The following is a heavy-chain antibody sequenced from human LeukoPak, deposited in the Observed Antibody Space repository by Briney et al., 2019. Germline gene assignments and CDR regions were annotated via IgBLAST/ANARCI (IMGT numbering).Heavy chain of an antibody. Sequence: ASVKVSCKASGYTFTGYYMHWVRQAPGQGLEWMGWINPNSGGTNYAQKFQGRVTMTRDTSVSTAYMELSRLRSDDTAVYYCASARYYYDSSGYYYSGLDAFDIWGQGTMVTVSS. V-gene: IGHV1-2*02. CDR3: ASARYYYDSSGYYYSGLDAFDI. CDR2: INPNSGGT. CDR1: GYTFTGYY. J-gene: IGHJ3*02. D-gene: IGHD3-22*01.